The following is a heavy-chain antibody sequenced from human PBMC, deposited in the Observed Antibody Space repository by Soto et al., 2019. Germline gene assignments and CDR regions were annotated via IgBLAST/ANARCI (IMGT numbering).Heavy chain of an antibody. CDR2: INPSGGST. J-gene: IGHJ4*02. D-gene: IGHD6-6*01. V-gene: IGHV1-46*01. Sequence: ASVKVSCKASGYTFTTYYMYWVRQAPGQGLEWMGIINPSGGSTSFAQKFQGRVTMTRDTSTSTVYMELISLTSEDTAVYYCARDVGMASRPYLDYWGQGTLVT. CDR3: ARDVGMASRPYLDY. CDR1: GYTFTTYY.